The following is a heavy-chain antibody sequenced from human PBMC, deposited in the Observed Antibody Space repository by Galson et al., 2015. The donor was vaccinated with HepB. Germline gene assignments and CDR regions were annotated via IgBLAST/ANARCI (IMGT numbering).Heavy chain of an antibody. CDR3: ARHGPGWFGELFYWFDP. V-gene: IGHV4-59*08. CDR1: GGSISSYY. J-gene: IGHJ5*02. CDR2: IYYSGST. D-gene: IGHD3-10*01. Sequence: SETLSLTCTVSGGSISSYYWSWIRQPPGKGLEWIGYIYYSGSTNYNPSLKSRVTISVDTSKNQFSLKLSSVTAADTAVYYCARHGPGWFGELFYWFDPWGQGTLVTVSS.